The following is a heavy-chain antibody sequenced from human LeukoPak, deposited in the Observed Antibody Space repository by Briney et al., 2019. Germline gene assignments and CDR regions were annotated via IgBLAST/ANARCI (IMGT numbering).Heavy chain of an antibody. CDR1: GFTFSSYA. Sequence: TGGSLRLSCSASGFTFSSYAMHWVRQAPGKGLEYVSAISSNGGSIYYADSVKGRFTISRDNSKNTLYLQMSSLRAEDTAVYYCVTSNVDIVATSSGPFDYWGQGTLVTVSS. D-gene: IGHD5-12*01. CDR2: ISSNGGSI. CDR3: VTSNVDIVATSSGPFDY. J-gene: IGHJ4*02. V-gene: IGHV3-64D*09.